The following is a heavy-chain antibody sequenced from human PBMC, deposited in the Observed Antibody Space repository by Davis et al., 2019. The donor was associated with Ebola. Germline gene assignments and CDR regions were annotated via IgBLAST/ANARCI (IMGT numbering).Heavy chain of an antibody. V-gene: IGHV5-10-1*01. CDR3: TGMPYYYYGMDV. J-gene: IGHJ6*02. Sequence: GGSLRLSCKGSGYSFTSYWISWVRQMPGKGLEWMGRIDPSDSYTNYSPSFQGHVTISADKSISTAYLQWSSLKASDTAMYYCTGMPYYYYGMDVWGQGTTVTVSS. CDR1: GYSFTSYW. CDR2: IDPSDSYT. D-gene: IGHD2-2*01.